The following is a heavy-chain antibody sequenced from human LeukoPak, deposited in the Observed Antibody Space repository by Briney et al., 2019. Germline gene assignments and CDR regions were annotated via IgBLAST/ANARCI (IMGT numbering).Heavy chain of an antibody. J-gene: IGHJ4*02. CDR1: GGTFSSYA. CDR2: IIPIFGTA. Sequence: SVKVSCKASGGTFSSYAISWVRQAPGQGLEWMGGIIPIFGTANYAQKFQGRVTITADKSTSTAYMELSSLRSEDTAVYYCASNSADGAYYFDYWGQGTLVTVSS. V-gene: IGHV1-69*06. CDR3: ASNSADGAYYFDY. D-gene: IGHD1-26*01.